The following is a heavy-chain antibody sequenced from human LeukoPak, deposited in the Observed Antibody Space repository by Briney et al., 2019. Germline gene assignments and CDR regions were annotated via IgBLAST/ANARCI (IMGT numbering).Heavy chain of an antibody. CDR2: IYTSGST. D-gene: IGHD2-21*02. CDR3: TRHDLPGVVVTATYAFDI. V-gene: IGHV4-4*07. J-gene: IGHJ3*02. Sequence: SETLSLTCTVSGGSISSYYWSWIRQPAGKGLEWIGRIYTSGSTNYNPSLKSRVTMSVDTSKNQFSLKLSSVTAADTAVYYCTRHDLPGVVVTATYAFDIWGQGTMVTVSS. CDR1: GGSISSYY.